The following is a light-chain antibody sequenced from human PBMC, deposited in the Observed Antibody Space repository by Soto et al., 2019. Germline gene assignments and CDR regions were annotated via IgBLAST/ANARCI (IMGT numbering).Light chain of an antibody. Sequence: QSAPTQPASVSGSPGQSITISCTGTSSDVGVYNYVSWYQQHPGKAPKLRIYDVTNRPSGISNRFSGSKSGNTASLPISGLQAEDEADYYCSSYTSSSAPLVFGGGTKLTVL. V-gene: IGLV2-14*01. CDR2: DVT. CDR1: SSDVGVYNY. J-gene: IGLJ3*02. CDR3: SSYTSSSAPLV.